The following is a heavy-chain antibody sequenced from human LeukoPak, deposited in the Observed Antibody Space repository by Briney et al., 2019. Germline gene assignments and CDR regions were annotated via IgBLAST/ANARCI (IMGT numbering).Heavy chain of an antibody. CDR1: GGSISSSSYY. CDR3: ARHYYDSSGYPI. V-gene: IGHV4-39*01. D-gene: IGHD3-22*01. CDR2: IYYSGST. J-gene: IGHJ3*02. Sequence: SETQSLTCTVSGGSISSSSYYWGWIRQPPGKGLEWIGSIYYSGSTYYNPSLKSRVTISVDTSKNQFSLKLSSVTAADTAVYYCARHYYDSSGYPIWGQGTMVTVSS.